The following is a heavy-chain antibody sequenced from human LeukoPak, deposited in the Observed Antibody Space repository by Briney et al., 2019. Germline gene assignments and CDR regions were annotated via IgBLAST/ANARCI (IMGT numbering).Heavy chain of an antibody. Sequence: PGESLRLSCVASGFTFTDHPMNWVRQAPGKGLEWVSSISSSSSYIYYADSVKGRFTISRDNAKNSLYLQMNSLRAEDTAVYYCTRESQYGVYDYWGQGTLVTVSS. CDR2: ISSSSSYI. CDR3: TRESQYGVYDY. V-gene: IGHV3-21*01. D-gene: IGHD2-8*01. J-gene: IGHJ4*02. CDR1: GFTFTDHP.